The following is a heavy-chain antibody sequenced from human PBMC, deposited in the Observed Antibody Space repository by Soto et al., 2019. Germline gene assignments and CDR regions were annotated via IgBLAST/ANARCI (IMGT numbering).Heavy chain of an antibody. CDR3: ACTRGSSYDY. J-gene: IGHJ4*02. Sequence: EVQLVETEGGLIQPGGSLSVTCAASGFTVSGNYMSWVRQAPGKGLEWVSVIYNGGGTYYADSVKGRFTISRDNSKNTLYLQMNSLRAEDTAVYYCACTRGSSYDYWGQGTPVTVSS. V-gene: IGHV3-53*05. CDR1: GFTVSGNY. D-gene: IGHD6-6*01. CDR2: IYNGGGT.